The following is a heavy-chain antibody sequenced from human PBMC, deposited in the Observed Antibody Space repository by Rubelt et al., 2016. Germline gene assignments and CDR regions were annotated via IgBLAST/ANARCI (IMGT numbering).Heavy chain of an antibody. CDR3: AREERCSSTSCRRSDY. J-gene: IGHJ4*02. CDR1: GGTFSSYA. Sequence: QVQLVQSGAEVKKPGSSVKVSCKASGGTFSSYAISWVRQAPGQGLEWMGWISAYNGNTNYAQKLQGRVTMTTDTSTSTAYMELRSLRSDDTAVYYCAREERCSSTSCRRSDYWGQGTLVTVSS. CDR2: ISAYNGNT. V-gene: IGHV1-18*01. D-gene: IGHD2-2*01.